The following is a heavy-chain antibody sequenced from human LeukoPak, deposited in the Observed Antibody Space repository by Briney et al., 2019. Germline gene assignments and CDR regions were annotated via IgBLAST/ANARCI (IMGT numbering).Heavy chain of an antibody. D-gene: IGHD2-2*01. J-gene: IGHJ4*02. CDR1: GFSVSSNY. V-gene: IGHV3-53*01. CDR2: IYRSGST. CDR3: AKSSYCSSTSCLDS. Sequence: GGSLRLSCAASGFSVSSNYMSWVRQAPGKGLELVSIIYRSGSTYYADSAKGRFTISRDNSKNTLYLQMSSLRAEDTAVYYCAKSSYCSSTSCLDSWGQGTLVTVSS.